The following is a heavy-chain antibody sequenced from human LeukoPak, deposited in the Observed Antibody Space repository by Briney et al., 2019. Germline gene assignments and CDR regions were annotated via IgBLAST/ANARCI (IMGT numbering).Heavy chain of an antibody. D-gene: IGHD1-7*01. CDR2: INPSGGST. V-gene: IGHV1-46*01. CDR1: GYTFTSYY. J-gene: IGHJ5*02. Sequence: ASVKVSCKASGYTFTSYYMHWVRQAPGQGLEWMGIINPSGGSTSYAQKFQGRVTMTGDTSTSTVYMELSSLRSEDTAVYYCARELELPGWFDPWGQGTLVTVSS. CDR3: ARELELPGWFDP.